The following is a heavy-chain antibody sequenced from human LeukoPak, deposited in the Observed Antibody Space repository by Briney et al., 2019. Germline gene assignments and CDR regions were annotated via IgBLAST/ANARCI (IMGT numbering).Heavy chain of an antibody. J-gene: IGHJ4*02. CDR2: IYYSGST. D-gene: IGHD6-13*01. CDR3: ARLDSGSWYFDY. V-gene: IGHV4-59*08. Sequence: SETLSLTCTVSGGSINIYFWSWIRQPPGKGLEWIGYIYYSGSTKYNPSLKSRLIISVDTSKNQFSLKLTSVTAADTAVYHCARLDSGSWYFDYWGQGTLVTVSS. CDR1: GGSINIYF.